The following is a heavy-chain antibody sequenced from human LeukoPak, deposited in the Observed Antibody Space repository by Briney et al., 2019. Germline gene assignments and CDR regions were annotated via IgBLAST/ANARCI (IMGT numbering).Heavy chain of an antibody. CDR2: IYTSGST. V-gene: IGHV4-59*10. Sequence: SETLSLTCAVYGGSFSGYYWSWIRQPAGKGLEWIGRIYTSGSTNYNPSLKSRVTMSVDTSKNQFSLKLSSVTAADTAVYYCASSSVAGFDYWGQGTLVTVSS. J-gene: IGHJ4*02. CDR3: ASSSVAGFDY. D-gene: IGHD6-19*01. CDR1: GGSFSGYY.